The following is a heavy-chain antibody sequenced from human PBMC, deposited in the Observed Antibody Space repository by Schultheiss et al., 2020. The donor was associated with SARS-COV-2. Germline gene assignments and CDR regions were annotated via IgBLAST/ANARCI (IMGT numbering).Heavy chain of an antibody. V-gene: IGHV4-39*02. D-gene: IGHD3-3*01. CDR1: GGSIRSRTYY. CDR2: ISYSGST. J-gene: IGHJ6*02. CDR3: ARDGDDDIWSGPSGYYGMDV. Sequence: SQTLSLTCTVSGGSIRSRTYYWGWIRQPPGKGLEWIGSISYSGSTYYNPSLKRRGTISVDTSKNQFSLILSSVTAADTAVYYCARDGDDDIWSGPSGYYGMDVWGQGTTVTVSS.